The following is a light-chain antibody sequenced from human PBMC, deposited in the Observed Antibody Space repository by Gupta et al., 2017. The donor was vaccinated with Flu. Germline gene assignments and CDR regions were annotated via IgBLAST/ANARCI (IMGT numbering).Light chain of an antibody. CDR1: SSNIGAGYD. V-gene: IGLV1-40*01. Sequence: QSVLTQPPAVAGAQGQSATMTCTGSSSNIGAGYDVHWYQQSPGAVPKLLIFDSSSRPSGVPDRISGSKSGTSASLTITGLQADDEADYYCQTYDVTLRGPILGGGTKLTVL. CDR2: DSS. J-gene: IGLJ2*01. CDR3: QTYDVTLRGPI.